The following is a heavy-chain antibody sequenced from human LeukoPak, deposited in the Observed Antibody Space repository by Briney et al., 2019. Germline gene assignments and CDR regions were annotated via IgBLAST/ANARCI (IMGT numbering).Heavy chain of an antibody. CDR2: INWNGGST. J-gene: IGHJ4*02. D-gene: IGHD5-12*01. CDR1: GFTFDDYG. V-gene: IGHV3-20*04. Sequence: RGSLRLSCAASGFTFDDYGMCWVRQVSGKGLEWVSGINWNGGSTGYADSVEGRFTISRDNAKNSLYLQMNSLRAEDTAVYYCARAPPGRWLRLYYFDYWGQGTLVTVSS. CDR3: ARAPPGRWLRLYYFDY.